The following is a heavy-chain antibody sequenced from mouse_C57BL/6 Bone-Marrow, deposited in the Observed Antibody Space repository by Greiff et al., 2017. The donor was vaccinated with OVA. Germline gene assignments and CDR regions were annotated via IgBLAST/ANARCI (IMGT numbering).Heavy chain of an antibody. V-gene: IGHV1-72*01. CDR2: IDPNSGGT. CDR1: GYTFTSYW. Sequence: QVQLQQPGAELVKPGASVKLSCKASGYTFTSYWMHWVKQRPGRGLEWIGRIDPNSGGTKYNEKFKSKTTLTVDTPTRTAYMQLSSLSSEDSAVYYCARDSYYYGSPYWYFDVWGTGTTVTVSS. J-gene: IGHJ1*03. D-gene: IGHD1-1*01. CDR3: ARDSYYYGSPYWYFDV.